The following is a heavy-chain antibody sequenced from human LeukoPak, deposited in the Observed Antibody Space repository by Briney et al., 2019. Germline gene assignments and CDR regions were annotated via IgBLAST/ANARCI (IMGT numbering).Heavy chain of an antibody. V-gene: IGHV1-46*01. D-gene: IGHD4-17*01. CDR1: GYTFSNYL. J-gene: IGHJ4*02. CDR3: ARDPFPYTVATSYAY. CDR2: INPSGGST. Sequence: GASVKVSCKASGYTFSNYLIHWVRQAPGQGLEWMGIINPSGGSTSYAQKFQGRVTMTTDTSTSTAYMELRSLRSDDTAVYYCARDPFPYTVATSYAYWGQGTLVTVSS.